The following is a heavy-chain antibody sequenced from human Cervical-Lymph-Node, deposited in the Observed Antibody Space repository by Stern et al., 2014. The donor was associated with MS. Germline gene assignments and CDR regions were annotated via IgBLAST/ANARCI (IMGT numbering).Heavy chain of an antibody. J-gene: IGHJ4*02. CDR1: GFTFSSYG. Sequence: VQLVESGGGVVQPGRSLRLSCAASGFTFSSYGMHWVRQAPGKGLEWVAVIWYDGSTKYYADSVKGRFTISRDNSKHTLYLQMNSQRAEDTAVYYCARDRHDLGCCSGGSCYLPDYWGQGPLVTVPS. D-gene: IGHD2-15*01. CDR2: IWYDGSTK. V-gene: IGHV3-33*01. CDR3: ARDRHDLGCCSGGSCYLPDY.